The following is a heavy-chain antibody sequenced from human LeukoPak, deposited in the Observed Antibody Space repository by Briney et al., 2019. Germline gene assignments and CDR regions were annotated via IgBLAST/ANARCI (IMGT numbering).Heavy chain of an antibody. CDR2: IYYSGST. CDR1: GGSVSGYY. J-gene: IGHJ5*02. CDR3: ARDREYSPSGLVWFDP. D-gene: IGHD6-6*01. V-gene: IGHV4-59*02. Sequence: KPSETLFLTCTVSGGSVSGYYWSWIRQPPGKGLEWIGYIYYSGSTNYNPSLKSRVTISVDTSENQFSLKLTSVTAADTAVYYCARDREYSPSGLVWFDPWGHGILVTVSS.